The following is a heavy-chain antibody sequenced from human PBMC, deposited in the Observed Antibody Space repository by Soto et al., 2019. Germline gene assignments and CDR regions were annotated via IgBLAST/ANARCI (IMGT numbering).Heavy chain of an antibody. CDR1: CGSISSGDYY. CDR2: IYYSGII. Sequence: PSETLSLTCSVSCGSISSGDYYWSWIRQPPGKGLEWIAYIYYSGIIYYNPSLKSRVTMSRDTSKNQFFLNLDSVTAADTAVYYCGREVGEGDYISSSDAFDIWGQETMVIVPS. D-gene: IGHD6-6*01. J-gene: IGHJ3*02. CDR3: GREVGEGDYISSSDAFDI. V-gene: IGHV4-30-4*01.